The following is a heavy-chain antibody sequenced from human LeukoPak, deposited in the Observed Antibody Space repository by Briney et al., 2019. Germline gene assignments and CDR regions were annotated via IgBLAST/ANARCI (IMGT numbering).Heavy chain of an antibody. V-gene: IGHV4-34*01. D-gene: IGHD2-2*01. J-gene: IGHJ4*02. Sequence: ETLSLTCAVXGGSFSGYYWSWIRQPPGKGLEWIGEINHSGSTNYNPSLKSRVTISVDTSKNQSSLKLSSVTAADTAVYYCARGYIVVIPAAKSGFDYWGQGTLVTVSS. CDR3: ARGYIVVIPAAKSGFDY. CDR1: GGSFSGYY. CDR2: INHSGST.